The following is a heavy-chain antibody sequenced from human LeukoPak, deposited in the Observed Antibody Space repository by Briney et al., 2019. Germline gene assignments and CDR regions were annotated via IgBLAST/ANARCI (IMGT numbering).Heavy chain of an antibody. Sequence: GASVKVSCKASGYTFTSYGISWVRQAPGQGLEWMGWISAYNGNTNYAQKLQGRVTMTTDTSTSTAYMELRSLRSDDTAVYYCARVSIFGVVRPDAFDIWGQGTMVTVSS. CDR2: ISAYNGNT. J-gene: IGHJ3*02. CDR1: GYTFTSYG. D-gene: IGHD3-3*01. V-gene: IGHV1-18*01. CDR3: ARVSIFGVVRPDAFDI.